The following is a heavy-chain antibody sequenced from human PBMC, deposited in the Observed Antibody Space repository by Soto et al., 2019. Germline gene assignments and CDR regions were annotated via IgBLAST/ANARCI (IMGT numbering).Heavy chain of an antibody. CDR2: IYYSGST. J-gene: IGHJ4*02. CDR1: GGSISSGGYY. V-gene: IGHV4-31*03. D-gene: IGHD7-27*01. Sequence: SETLSLTCTVSGGSISSGGYYWSWIRQHPGKGLEWIGYIYYSGSTYYNPSLKSRVTISVDTSKNQFSLKLSSVTAADTAVYYCARGPDLNGGWPYWGQGTLVTVSS. CDR3: ARGPDLNGGWPY.